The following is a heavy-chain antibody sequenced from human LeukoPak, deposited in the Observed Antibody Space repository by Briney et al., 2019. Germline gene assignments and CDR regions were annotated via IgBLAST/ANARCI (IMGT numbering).Heavy chain of an antibody. CDR1: GFTFSSYA. CDR3: ARDNSVRDEAWWFNP. CDR2: ISYDGSNK. V-gene: IGHV3-30*04. D-gene: IGHD5-24*01. Sequence: GGSLRLSCAASGFTFSSYAMHWVRQPPGKGLEWVAVISYDGSNKYYADSVKGRFTISRDNSKNTLYLQMNSLRSEDTAVYYCARDNSVRDEAWWFNPWGQGTLVTVSS. J-gene: IGHJ5*02.